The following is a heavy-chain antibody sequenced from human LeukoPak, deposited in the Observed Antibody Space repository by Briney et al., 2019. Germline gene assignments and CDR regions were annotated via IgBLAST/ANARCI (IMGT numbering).Heavy chain of an antibody. D-gene: IGHD6-19*01. J-gene: IGHJ5*02. V-gene: IGHV3-21*01. CDR2: ISSSSSYI. CDR1: GFTFSSYG. Sequence: GGSLRLSCAASGFTFSSYGMNWVRQAPGKGLEWVSSISSSSSYIYYADSVKGRFTISRDNAKNSLYLQMNSLRAEDTAVYYCARGSVAGMLVSWFDPWGQGTLVTVSS. CDR3: ARGSVAGMLVSWFDP.